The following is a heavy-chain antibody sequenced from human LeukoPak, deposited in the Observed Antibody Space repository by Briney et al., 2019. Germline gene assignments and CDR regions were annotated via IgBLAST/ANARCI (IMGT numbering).Heavy chain of an antibody. Sequence: HPGGSLRLSCAASGFTFSNYAMSWVRQAPGKGLEWVSGINWSGEKTSYAASVKGRFTISRDNSRNTLYLQMNSLRAEDTAVYYCARETFMDVWGQGTTVTVSS. CDR3: ARETFMDV. CDR2: INWSGEKT. CDR1: GFTFSNYA. V-gene: IGHV3-23*01. D-gene: IGHD2/OR15-2a*01. J-gene: IGHJ6*02.